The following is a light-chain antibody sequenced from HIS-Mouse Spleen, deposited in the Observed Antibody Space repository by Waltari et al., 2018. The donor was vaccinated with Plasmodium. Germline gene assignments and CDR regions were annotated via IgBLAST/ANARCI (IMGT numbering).Light chain of an antibody. CDR3: SSYAGSNNLV. CDR2: EVS. J-gene: IGLJ2*01. Sequence: QSALTQPPSASGSPGQSVTIPCTGTSSDLGGYNYVSWYQQPPGKAPKLMIYEVSKRPSGVPDRFSGSKCGNTASLTVSGLQAEDEADYYCSSYAGSNNLVFGGGTKLTVL. V-gene: IGLV2-8*01. CDR1: SSDLGGYNY.